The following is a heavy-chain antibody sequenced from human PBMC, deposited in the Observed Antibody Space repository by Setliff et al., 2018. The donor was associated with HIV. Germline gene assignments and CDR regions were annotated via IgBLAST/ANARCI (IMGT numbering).Heavy chain of an antibody. J-gene: IGHJ3*02. Sequence: GGSLRLSCAASGFSFSSYSMNWVRQAPGKGLEWVSSISYSSSYIYYADSVKGRFTISRDNARNSLYLQMNSLRAEDTAVYYCARERQQLALVPDAFDIWGQGTMVTVSS. CDR2: ISYSSSYI. V-gene: IGHV3-21*01. CDR1: GFSFSSYS. D-gene: IGHD6-13*01. CDR3: ARERQQLALVPDAFDI.